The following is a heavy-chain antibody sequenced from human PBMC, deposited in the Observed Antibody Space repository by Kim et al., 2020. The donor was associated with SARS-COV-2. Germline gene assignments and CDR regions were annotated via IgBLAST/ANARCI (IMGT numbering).Heavy chain of an antibody. D-gene: IGHD3-10*01. CDR2: IYYSGSP. CDR1: GGSISSYY. CDR3: ARDGTPGWGGYGMDV. V-gene: IGHV4-59*13. J-gene: IGHJ6*02. Sequence: SETLSLTCTVSGGSISSYYWSWIRQPPGKGLEWIGYIYYSGSPNYNPSLKSRVTISVDTSKNQFSLKLSSVTAADTAVYYCARDGTPGWGGYGMDVWGQGTTVTVSS.